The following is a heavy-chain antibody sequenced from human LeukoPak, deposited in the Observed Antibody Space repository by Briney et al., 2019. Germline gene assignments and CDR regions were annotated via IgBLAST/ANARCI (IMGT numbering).Heavy chain of an antibody. CDR2: INPNSGGT. CDR1: GYTFTGYY. Sequence: ASVKVSCKASGYTFTGYYMHWVRQAPGQGLEWMGWINPNSGGTNYAQKFQSRVTMTRDTSISTAYMELSRLRSDDTAVYYCARDLHFWSGYVLDYWGQGTLVTVSS. J-gene: IGHJ4*02. D-gene: IGHD3-3*02. CDR3: ARDLHFWSGYVLDY. V-gene: IGHV1-2*02.